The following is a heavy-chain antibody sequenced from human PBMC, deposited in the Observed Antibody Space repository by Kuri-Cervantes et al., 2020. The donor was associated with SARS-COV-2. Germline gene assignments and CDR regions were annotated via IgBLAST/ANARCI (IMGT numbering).Heavy chain of an antibody. D-gene: IGHD2/OR15-2a*01. J-gene: IGHJ5*02. CDR3: ARHMEENERATNWFDP. CDR1: GGSINSSSYY. CDR2: IYYSGST. Sequence: SQTLSLTCTVSGGSINSSSYYWGWIRQPPGKGLEWIGSIYYSGSTYYNPSLKSRVTISVDTSKNQFSLKLSPVTAADTAVYYCARHMEENERATNWFDPWGQGTLVTVSS. V-gene: IGHV4-39*01.